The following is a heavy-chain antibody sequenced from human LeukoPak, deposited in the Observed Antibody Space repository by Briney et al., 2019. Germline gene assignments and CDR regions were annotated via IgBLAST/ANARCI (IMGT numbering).Heavy chain of an antibody. D-gene: IGHD3-22*01. J-gene: IGHJ4*02. V-gene: IGHV3-23*01. CDR1: GFTFSSYT. Sequence: PGGSLRLSCAASGFTFSSYTMSWVRQAPGKGLEWVSGISGGDGSTYYADSVKGRFTISRDNSKNTLYLQMNSLRAGDTAVYYCAKDRVPVTMIWGQGTLVTVSS. CDR3: AKDRVPVTMI. CDR2: ISGGDGST.